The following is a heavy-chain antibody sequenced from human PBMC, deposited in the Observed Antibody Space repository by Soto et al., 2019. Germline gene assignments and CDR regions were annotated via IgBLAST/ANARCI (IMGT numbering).Heavy chain of an antibody. CDR1: GFTFSSYS. CDR3: AGDPVGIDDYDYYGMDV. V-gene: IGHV3-48*02. Sequence: GGSLRLSCAASGFTFSSYSMNWVRQAPGKGLEWVSYISSSSSTIYYADSVKGRFTISRDNAKNSLYLQMNSLRDEDTAVYYCAGDPVGIDDYDYYGMDVWGQGTTVTVSS. J-gene: IGHJ6*02. CDR2: ISSSSSTI. D-gene: IGHD1-1*01.